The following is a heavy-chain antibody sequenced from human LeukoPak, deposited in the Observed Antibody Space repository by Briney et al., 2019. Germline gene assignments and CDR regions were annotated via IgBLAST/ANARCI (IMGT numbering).Heavy chain of an antibody. CDR3: ARAGKAAAFDY. J-gene: IGHJ4*02. CDR1: GFTFSTYA. D-gene: IGHD2-15*01. CDR2: ISGSGGST. Sequence: GGSLRLSCAASGFTFSTYALSWVRQAPGKGLESVSSISGSGGSTDYADSVKGRFTLSRGNFENTLYLHMSSLRADDTAIYYCARAGKAAAFDYWGQGTLVTVSS. V-gene: IGHV3-23*01.